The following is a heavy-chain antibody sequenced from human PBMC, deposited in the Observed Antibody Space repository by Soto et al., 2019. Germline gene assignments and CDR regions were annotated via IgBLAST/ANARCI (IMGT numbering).Heavy chain of an antibody. Sequence: SQTLSLTCAISGASVANNSAAWNWIRQSPSRGLEWLGRAYYSSKWYNDYALSVKSRININPDTYKNHVSLQLKSVTPEDAAVYYCARVSGKAVAGHYDYGGQGTLVTVSS. D-gene: IGHD6-19*01. CDR2: AYYSSKWYN. V-gene: IGHV6-1*01. CDR1: GASVANNSAA. J-gene: IGHJ4*02. CDR3: ARVSGKAVAGHYDY.